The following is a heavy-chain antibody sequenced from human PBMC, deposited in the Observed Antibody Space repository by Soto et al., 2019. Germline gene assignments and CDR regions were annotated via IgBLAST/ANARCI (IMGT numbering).Heavy chain of an antibody. J-gene: IGHJ4*02. CDR3: APGGDMATFWTD. Sequence: EVQLLESGGCLVKPGGSLRISCVASGFTFGRYAMRWVRQAPGQGLDWVSTISGGDTTQYAESVKGRFTITSDKAKNTLYLQMNTLGVDDTAVYYCAPGGDMATFWTDWGQGTLVTVAS. V-gene: IGHV3-23*01. CDR1: GFTFGRYA. CDR2: ISGGDTT. D-gene: IGHD3-3*01.